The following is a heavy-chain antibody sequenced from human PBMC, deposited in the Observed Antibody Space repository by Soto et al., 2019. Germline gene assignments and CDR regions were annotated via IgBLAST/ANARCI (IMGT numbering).Heavy chain of an antibody. CDR3: ARGYYDFWSGYSPYFDY. V-gene: IGHV4-30-2*01. CDR2: IYHSGST. CDR1: GCSISSGDCS. D-gene: IGHD3-3*01. J-gene: IGHJ4*02. Sequence: TLSLTCSVAGCSISSGDCSWSWIRQPPGKGLEWIGYIYHSGSTYYNPSLKSRVTISVDRSKNQFSLKLSSVTAADTAVYYCARGYYDFWSGYSPYFDYWGQGTLVTVSS.